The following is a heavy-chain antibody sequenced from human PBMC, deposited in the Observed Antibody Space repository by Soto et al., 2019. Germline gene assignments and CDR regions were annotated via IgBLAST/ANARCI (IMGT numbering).Heavy chain of an antibody. CDR3: AKNGQPPYYYYGMDV. CDR1: GYTFTRYG. J-gene: IGHJ6*02. D-gene: IGHD2-8*01. Sequence: QGQLVQSGGEVKKPGASVKVSCKASGYTFTRYGISWVRQAPGQGLEWMGWISGYNGDTKYAQKFQGRVNMNVDTSTTTAYMELRSMTSDDRAVYYCAKNGQPPYYYYGMDVWGQGTTVTVSS. CDR2: ISGYNGDT. V-gene: IGHV1-18*01.